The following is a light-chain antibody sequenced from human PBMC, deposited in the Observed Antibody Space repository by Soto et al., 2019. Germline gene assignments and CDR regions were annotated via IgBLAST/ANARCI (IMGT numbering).Light chain of an antibody. CDR3: QQHYSAPPA. Sequence: DVVMTQSPDSLAVSLGERATINCKSSQSVLSSSNNKNYLTWYQQKPGQPPKLLIYWASTRESGVPDRFSGSGSETDFTLTISSLQAEDVAFYYCQQHYSAPPAFGGGTKVEL. V-gene: IGKV4-1*01. J-gene: IGKJ4*01. CDR1: QSVLSSSNNKNY. CDR2: WAS.